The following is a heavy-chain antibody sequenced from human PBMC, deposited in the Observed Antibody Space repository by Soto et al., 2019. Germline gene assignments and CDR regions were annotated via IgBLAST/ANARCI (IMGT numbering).Heavy chain of an antibody. Sequence: SETLSLTCTVSGGSISSYYWSWIRQPPGKGLEWIGYIYYSGSTNYTPSLKSRVTISVDTSKNQFSLKLSSVTAADTAVYYCARGYSSSWFDYWGQGTLVTVSS. D-gene: IGHD6-13*01. CDR2: IYYSGST. V-gene: IGHV4-59*01. CDR1: GGSISSYY. J-gene: IGHJ4*02. CDR3: ARGYSSSWFDY.